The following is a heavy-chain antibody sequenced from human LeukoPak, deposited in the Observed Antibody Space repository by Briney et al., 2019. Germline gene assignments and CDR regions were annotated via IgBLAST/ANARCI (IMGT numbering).Heavy chain of an antibody. Sequence: SVKVSCKASGGTFSSYAISWVRQAPGQGLEWMGGIIPIFGTANYAQKFQGRVTITRNTSISTAYMELSSLRSEDTAVYYCARAVDTMVRGVINGNNDYWGQGTLVTVSS. D-gene: IGHD3-10*01. V-gene: IGHV1-69*05. CDR3: ARAVDTMVRGVINGNNDY. CDR1: GGTFSSYA. J-gene: IGHJ4*02. CDR2: IIPIFGTA.